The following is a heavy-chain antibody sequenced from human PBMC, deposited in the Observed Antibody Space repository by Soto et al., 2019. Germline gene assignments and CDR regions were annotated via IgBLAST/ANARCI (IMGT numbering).Heavy chain of an antibody. Sequence: SETLSLTCTVSGGSISSSSYYWGWIRQPPGKGLEWIGSIYYNGNTYYNPSLKSRVSISVDTSKNQFSLKLSSVTAADTAVYYCARKPMVRGIIGYFDSWGQGGLVT. CDR3: ARKPMVRGIIGYFDS. CDR2: IYYNGNT. V-gene: IGHV4-39*01. D-gene: IGHD3-10*01. J-gene: IGHJ4*02. CDR1: GGSISSSSYY.